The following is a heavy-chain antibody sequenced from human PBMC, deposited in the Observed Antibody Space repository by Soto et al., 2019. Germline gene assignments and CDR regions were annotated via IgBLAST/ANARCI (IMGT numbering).Heavy chain of an antibody. Sequence: QVQLVQSGAEVKKPGSSVKVSCKASGGTFRSYAISWVRQAPGQWLEWMGGIIPIFGTANYAQKFQGRVTIIPDESTSTAYMELSSLRSEDTAVYYCASPSEYSSSRYDYWGQGTLVTVSS. CDR1: GGTFRSYA. D-gene: IGHD6-13*01. CDR2: IIPIFGTA. CDR3: ASPSEYSSSRYDY. J-gene: IGHJ4*02. V-gene: IGHV1-69*05.